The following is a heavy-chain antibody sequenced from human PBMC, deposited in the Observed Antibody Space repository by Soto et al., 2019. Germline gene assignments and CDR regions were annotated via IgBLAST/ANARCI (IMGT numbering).Heavy chain of an antibody. V-gene: IGHV3-7*03. CDR2: IKAEGSEK. CDR1: GFTFSNHW. Sequence: EVHLVESGGGLVQPGGSLRLSCAGSGFTFSNHWMNCVRQAPGKGLEWVANIKAEGSEKYYVDSVKGRFTISRDNAKNSLYLQMNSRRAEDTAVYYCARARGVDSWGQGTLVTVSS. J-gene: IGHJ5*01. CDR3: ARARGVDS. D-gene: IGHD3-16*01.